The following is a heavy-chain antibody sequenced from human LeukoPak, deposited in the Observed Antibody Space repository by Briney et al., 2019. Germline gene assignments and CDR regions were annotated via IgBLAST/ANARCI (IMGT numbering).Heavy chain of an antibody. CDR2: IYYSGST. CDR1: GVSISSGGYY. Sequence: PSETLSLTCTVSGVSISSGGYYWSWIRQQPGKGLEWIGYIYYSGSTYYNPSLKSRVTISVDTSKNQFSLKLSSVTAADTAVYYCARAEPDGYVGYWGQGTLVTVSS. D-gene: IGHD5-24*01. J-gene: IGHJ4*02. CDR3: ARAEPDGYVGY. V-gene: IGHV4-31*03.